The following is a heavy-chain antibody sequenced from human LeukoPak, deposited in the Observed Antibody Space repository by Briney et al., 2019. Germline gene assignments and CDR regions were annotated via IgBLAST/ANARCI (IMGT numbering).Heavy chain of an antibody. J-gene: IGHJ4*02. CDR1: GGSISSYY. CDR3: ARGRGYSYVNY. Sequence: SETLSLTCTVSGGSISSYYWSWIRQPPGKGLEWIGYIYYSGSTNYNPSLKSRVTISVDTSKNQFSLKLSSVTAAVTAVYYCARGRGYSYVNYWGQGTLVTVSS. CDR2: IYYSGST. D-gene: IGHD5-18*01. V-gene: IGHV4-59*12.